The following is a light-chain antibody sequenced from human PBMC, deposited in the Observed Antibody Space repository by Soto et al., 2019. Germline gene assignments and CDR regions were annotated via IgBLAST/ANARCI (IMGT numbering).Light chain of an antibody. CDR2: GAS. V-gene: IGKV3-20*01. Sequence: ESVLTQSPGTLSLSPGERATLSCTDSQSVSSNYLAWYQQKPGQAPRLLIYGASTRATGIPDRFSGSGSGTDFTLTISRLEPEDFAVYYCQQFGGSSYSFGQGTKLEIK. J-gene: IGKJ2*03. CDR1: QSVSSNY. CDR3: QQFGGSSYS.